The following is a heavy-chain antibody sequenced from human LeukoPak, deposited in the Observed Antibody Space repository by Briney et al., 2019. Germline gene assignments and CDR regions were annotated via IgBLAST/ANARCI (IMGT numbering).Heavy chain of an antibody. CDR2: ISGSGGNT. V-gene: IGHV3-23*01. Sequence: QTGGSLRLSCTASGFTFGDYAMSWVRQAPGKGLEWVSAISGSGGNTYYADSVKGRFTISRDNSKNTLYLQMNSLRAEDTAVYYCAKDLLYGDYYVFDYWGQGTLVTVSS. CDR1: GFTFGDYA. CDR3: AKDLLYGDYYVFDY. J-gene: IGHJ4*02. D-gene: IGHD4-17*01.